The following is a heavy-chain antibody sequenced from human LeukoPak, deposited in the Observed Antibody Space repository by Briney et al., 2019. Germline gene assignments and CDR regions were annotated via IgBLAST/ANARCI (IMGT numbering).Heavy chain of an antibody. CDR1: GYTFTSYY. Sequence: GASVKVFCKASGYTFTSYYMHWVRQAPGQGLEWMGIINPSGGSTSYAQKFQGRVTVTRDMSTRTVYMELSNLRSEDTAVYYCARDQSRKWEVLNGWWFDPWGQGTLVTVSS. CDR2: INPSGGST. D-gene: IGHD1-26*01. V-gene: IGHV1-46*01. J-gene: IGHJ5*02. CDR3: ARDQSRKWEVLNGWWFDP.